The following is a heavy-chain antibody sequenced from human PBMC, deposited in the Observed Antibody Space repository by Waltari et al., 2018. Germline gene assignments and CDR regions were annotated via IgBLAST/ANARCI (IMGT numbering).Heavy chain of an antibody. J-gene: IGHJ4*02. D-gene: IGHD2-2*01. CDR1: GFQFSRYW. Sequence: EVQLVESGGGLVQPGGSLRLSCAASGFQFSRYWRSWVRQTPGKGLEWVANINYDGRQKYYVDSVKGRFTISRDNAKNSVYLQMNSLRVEDTAVYYCAKSRGFEYWGQGALITVSS. CDR3: AKSRGFEY. CDR2: INYDGRQK. V-gene: IGHV3-7*01.